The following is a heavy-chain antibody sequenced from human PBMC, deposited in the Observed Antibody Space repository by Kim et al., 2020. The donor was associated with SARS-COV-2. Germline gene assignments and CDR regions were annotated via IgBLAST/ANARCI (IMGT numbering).Heavy chain of an antibody. D-gene: IGHD3-10*01. Sequence: GGSLRLSCAASGFTFSSYGMHWVRQAPGKGLEWVAVIWYDGSNKYYADSVKGRFTISRDNSKNTLYLQMNSLRAEDTAVYYCAKNYYGSGSYYKAPPLVLYYGMDVWGQGTTVTVSS. CDR3: AKNYYGSGSYYKAPPLVLYYGMDV. J-gene: IGHJ6*02. V-gene: IGHV3-33*06. CDR2: IWYDGSNK. CDR1: GFTFSSYG.